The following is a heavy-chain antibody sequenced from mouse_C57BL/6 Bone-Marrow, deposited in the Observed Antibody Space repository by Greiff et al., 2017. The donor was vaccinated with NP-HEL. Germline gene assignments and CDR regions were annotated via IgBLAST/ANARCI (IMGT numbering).Heavy chain of an antibody. CDR2: INPGSGGT. Sequence: QVQLQQSGAELVRPGTSVKVSCKASGYAFTNYLIEWVKQRPGQGLEWIGVINPGSGGTNYNEKFKGKATLTADKSSSTAYMQLSSLTSEDSAVYFCARDWLLDVWGTGTTVTVSS. J-gene: IGHJ1*03. V-gene: IGHV1-54*01. D-gene: IGHD2-3*01. CDR1: GYAFTNYL. CDR3: ARDWLLDV.